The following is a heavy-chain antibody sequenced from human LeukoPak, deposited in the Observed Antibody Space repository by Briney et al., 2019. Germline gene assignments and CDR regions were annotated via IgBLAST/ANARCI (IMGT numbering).Heavy chain of an antibody. J-gene: IGHJ4*02. CDR2: IYYSGST. CDR3: ARGEKVSSGWPISSCYFDY. D-gene: IGHD6-19*01. Sequence: SETLSLTCTVSGGSISSYYWSWIRQPPGKGLEWIGYIYYSGSTNYNPSLKSRVTISVETSKNQFSLKLSSVTAADTAVYYCARGEKVSSGWPISSCYFDYWGQGTLVAVSS. V-gene: IGHV4-59*12. CDR1: GGSISSYY.